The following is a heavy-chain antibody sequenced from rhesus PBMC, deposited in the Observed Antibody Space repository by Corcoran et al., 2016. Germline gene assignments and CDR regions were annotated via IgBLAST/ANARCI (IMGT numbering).Heavy chain of an antibody. CDR3: ARQVGSWSYYFDY. CDR2: IYGGSVST. D-gene: IGHD6-13*01. Sequence: QVQLEESGPGLVKPSETLSLTCAVSGGSFSGYYGNWIRPPPGTGLGWVGYIYGGSVSTSYNTSLKSRVTISTDTSKNQFSLKLSSVTATDTAVYYCARQVGSWSYYFDYWGQGVLVTVSS. CDR1: GGSFSGYY. V-gene: IGHV4-165*01. J-gene: IGHJ4*01.